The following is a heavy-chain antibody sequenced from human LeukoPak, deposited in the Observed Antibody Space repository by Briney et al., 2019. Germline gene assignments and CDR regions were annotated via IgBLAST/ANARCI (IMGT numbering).Heavy chain of an antibody. CDR3: ARGWRDYLFDY. D-gene: IGHD5-24*01. Sequence: PSQTLSLTCAVSGGSISSGGYSWSWIRQPPRKGLEWIGYIYHSGSTYYNPSLKSRVTISVDRSKNQFSLKLSSVTAADTAVYYCARGWRDYLFDYWGQGTLVTVSS. CDR2: IYHSGST. V-gene: IGHV4-30-2*01. J-gene: IGHJ4*02. CDR1: GGSISSGGYS.